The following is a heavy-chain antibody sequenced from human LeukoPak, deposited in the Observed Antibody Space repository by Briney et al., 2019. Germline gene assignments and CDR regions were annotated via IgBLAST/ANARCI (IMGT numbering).Heavy chain of an antibody. Sequence: GGSLRLSCAASGFTFDDYAMHWVRQAPGKGLEWVSGISWNSGSIGYADSVKGRFTISRDNAKNSLYLQMNSLRAEDMALYYCAKVGAYSSGWLDYWGQGTLVTVSS. V-gene: IGHV3-9*03. CDR1: GFTFDDYA. CDR3: AKVGAYSSGWLDY. CDR2: ISWNSGSI. D-gene: IGHD6-19*01. J-gene: IGHJ4*02.